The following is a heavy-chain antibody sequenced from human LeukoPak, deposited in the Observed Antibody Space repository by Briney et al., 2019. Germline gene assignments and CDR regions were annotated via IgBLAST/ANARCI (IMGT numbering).Heavy chain of an antibody. CDR3: ATQGYNNQTMDV. Sequence: KPSETLSLTCTVSADSIRTTRYWGWIRQPPGKGLEWIGAVYFSGSTYYNPSLKSRVIISVDTSKNQFSLKLTSVTAADTAVYYCATQGYNNQTMDVWGQGTTVTVSS. CDR2: VYFSGST. J-gene: IGHJ6*02. V-gene: IGHV4-39*01. CDR1: ADSIRTTRY. D-gene: IGHD5-24*01.